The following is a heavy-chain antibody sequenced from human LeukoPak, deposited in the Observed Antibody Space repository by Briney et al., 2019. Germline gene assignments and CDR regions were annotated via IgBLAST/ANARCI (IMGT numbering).Heavy chain of an antibody. CDR3: ARDPPWQLVRYFDY. D-gene: IGHD1-1*01. J-gene: IGHJ4*02. CDR2: ISGNNGNT. V-gene: IGHV1-18*01. Sequence: GASVKVSCKASGYTFTSFGISWVRQAPGQGLEWMGSISGNNGNTNYAQKLQGRVTMTTDTSTGTAYMELRSLRSDDTAVYYCARDPPWQLVRYFDYWGQGTLVTVSS. CDR1: GYTFTSFG.